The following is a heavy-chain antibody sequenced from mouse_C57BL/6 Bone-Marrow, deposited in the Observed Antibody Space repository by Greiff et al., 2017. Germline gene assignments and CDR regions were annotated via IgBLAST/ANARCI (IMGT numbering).Heavy chain of an antibody. CDR1: GYAFSSSW. CDR3: ARRDYGSSGYWYFDV. V-gene: IGHV1-82*01. CDR2: IYPGDGDT. J-gene: IGHJ1*03. Sequence: QVQLKESGPELVKPGASVKISCKASGYAFSSSWMNWVKQRPGKGLEWIGRIYPGDGDTNYNGKFKGKATLTADKSSSTAYMQLSSLTAEDSAVYVCARRDYGSSGYWYFDVWGTGTTVTVSS. D-gene: IGHD1-1*01.